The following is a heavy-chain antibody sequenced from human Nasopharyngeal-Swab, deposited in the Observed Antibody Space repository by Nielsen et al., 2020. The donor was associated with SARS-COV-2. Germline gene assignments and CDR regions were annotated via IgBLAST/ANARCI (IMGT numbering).Heavy chain of an antibody. CDR2: INHSGST. CDR3: ATTPGYTSSPNAFDI. Sequence: SETLSLTCAVYGGSFSGYYCSWIRQPPGKGLEWIGEINHSGSTNYNPSLKSRVTMSVDTSKNQFSLKLSSVTGADTAVYYCATTPGYTSSPNAFDIWGQGTMVTVSS. CDR1: GGSFSGYY. V-gene: IGHV4-34*01. D-gene: IGHD6-13*01. J-gene: IGHJ3*02.